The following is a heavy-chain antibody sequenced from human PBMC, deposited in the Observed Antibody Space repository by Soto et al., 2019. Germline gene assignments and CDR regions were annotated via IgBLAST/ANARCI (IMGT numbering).Heavy chain of an antibody. J-gene: IGHJ4*02. Sequence: QVQLQESGPGLVKPSETLSLTCTVSGGSVRSGSYYWSWIRQPPGKGLEWIGYIYYSGTTNYNPSLKSRVTISVDTSKNQFSLMVSSVTAADTAVYYCARVEDYGDYFDYWGQGTLVTVSS. D-gene: IGHD4-17*01. CDR3: ARVEDYGDYFDY. CDR2: IYYSGTT. CDR1: GGSVRSGSYY. V-gene: IGHV4-61*01.